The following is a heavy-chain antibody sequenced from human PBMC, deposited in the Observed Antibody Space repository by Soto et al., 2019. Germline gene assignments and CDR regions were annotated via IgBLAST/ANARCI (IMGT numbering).Heavy chain of an antibody. V-gene: IGHV4-30-4*01. D-gene: IGHD3-16*02. CDR1: GASITSGEYY. CDR3: ARESVPRYIQHTWFDP. J-gene: IGHJ5*02. CDR2: NYYSGST. Sequence: TLSVTCAISGASITSGEYYWSWLRQPPGKGLEWIGYNYYSGSTYYNPSLGSRVTISLDTSKNQFSLKLNSVTAADTAVYYCARESVPRYIQHTWFDPWGQGTLVTVSS.